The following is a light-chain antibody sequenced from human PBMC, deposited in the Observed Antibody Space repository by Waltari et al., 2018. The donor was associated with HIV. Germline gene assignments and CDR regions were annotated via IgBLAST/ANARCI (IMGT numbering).Light chain of an antibody. CDR3: ATWDDSLNAWV. CDR1: SPNIGSTP. J-gene: IGLJ3*02. Sequence: QSVLNQSPSASGTPGQRVIISCSGSSPNIGSTPVTWYQQFPGTAPKLLIYSYGQRPSGVPERFSGSKSATSASLAISGLRSEDEADYYCATWDDSLNAWVFGGGTKLTVL. V-gene: IGLV1-44*01. CDR2: SYG.